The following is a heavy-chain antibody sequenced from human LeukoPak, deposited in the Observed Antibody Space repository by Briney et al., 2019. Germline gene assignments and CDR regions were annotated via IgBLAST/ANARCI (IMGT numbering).Heavy chain of an antibody. D-gene: IGHD4-23*01. CDR2: TYYRSKWYS. Sequence: SQTLSLTCAISGDSVSSNSAAWNWIRQSPSRGLERLARTYYRSKWYSDYAASVKSRITINPDTSKNQFSLQLNSVTPEDTAVYYCSRFRDSTPVATDAFDVWGQGTRVTVAS. V-gene: IGHV6-1*01. J-gene: IGHJ3*01. CDR3: SRFRDSTPVATDAFDV. CDR1: GDSVSSNSAA.